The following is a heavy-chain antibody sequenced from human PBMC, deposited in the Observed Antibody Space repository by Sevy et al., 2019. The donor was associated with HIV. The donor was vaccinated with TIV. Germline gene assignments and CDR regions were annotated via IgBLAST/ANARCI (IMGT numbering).Heavy chain of an antibody. Sequence: SETLSLTCTVSGVSLISGEYFWTWIRQPPGKGLEWSASIYFSGYTNYSPSLKSRVTVSIDTSKNQFFLRLSAVAAADTAVYYCATDQYYDIVTGLFAVDVWGQGTTVTVSS. D-gene: IGHD3-9*01. J-gene: IGHJ6*02. V-gene: IGHV4-61*08. CDR1: GVSLISGEYF. CDR3: ATDQYYDIVTGLFAVDV. CDR2: IYFSGYT.